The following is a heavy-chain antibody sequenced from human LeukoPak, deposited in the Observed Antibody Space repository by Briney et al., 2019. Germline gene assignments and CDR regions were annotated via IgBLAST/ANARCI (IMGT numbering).Heavy chain of an antibody. CDR2: FDPEDGET. V-gene: IGHV1-24*01. D-gene: IGHD3-10*01. CDR3: ATSEGTYGETSGSIDY. J-gene: IGHJ4*02. CDR1: GYTLTELS. Sequence: ASVKVSCKVSGYTLTELSMHWVRQAPGKGLEWMGGFDPEDGETIYAQKFQGRVTMTEDTSTDTAYMELSSLRSEDTAVYYCATSEGTYGETSGSIDYWGQGTLVTVSS.